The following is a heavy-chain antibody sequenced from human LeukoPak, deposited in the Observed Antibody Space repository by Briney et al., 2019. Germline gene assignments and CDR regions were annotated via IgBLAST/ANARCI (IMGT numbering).Heavy chain of an antibody. J-gene: IGHJ6*03. D-gene: IGHD2-2*01. CDR3: AKDLCSSTSCYGYMDV. Sequence: YYADSVKGRFTISRDNSKNTLYLQMNSLRAEDTAVYYCAKDLCSSTSCYGYMDVWGKGTTVTVSS. V-gene: IGHV3-23*01.